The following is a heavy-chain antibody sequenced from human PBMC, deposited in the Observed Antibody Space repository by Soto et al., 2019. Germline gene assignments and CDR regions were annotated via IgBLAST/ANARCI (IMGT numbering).Heavy chain of an antibody. Sequence: QVQLVQSGAEVKKPGASVKVSCKAPGYTFTSYGISWVRQAAGQGLEWMGWISAYNGNTNYAQKRQGRVTITTDTPTSTAYMEQRSLRSDDTAVYYCARGAYGDYYFDYCCQGTLVTVSS. D-gene: IGHD4-17*01. CDR3: ARGAYGDYYFDY. V-gene: IGHV1-18*01. CDR2: ISAYNGNT. J-gene: IGHJ4*02. CDR1: GYTFTSYG.